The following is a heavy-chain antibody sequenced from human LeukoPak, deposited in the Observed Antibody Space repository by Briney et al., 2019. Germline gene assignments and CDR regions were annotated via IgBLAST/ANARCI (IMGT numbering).Heavy chain of an antibody. V-gene: IGHV1-69*13. CDR1: GYTFTSYG. J-gene: IGHJ4*02. D-gene: IGHD3-22*01. Sequence: ASVKVSCKASGYTFTSYGISWVRQAPGQGLEWMGGIIPIFGTANYAQKFQGRVTITADESTSTAYMELSSLRSEDTAVYYCAREDSSGYYYHYWGQGTLVTVSS. CDR2: IIPIFGTA. CDR3: AREDSSGYYYHY.